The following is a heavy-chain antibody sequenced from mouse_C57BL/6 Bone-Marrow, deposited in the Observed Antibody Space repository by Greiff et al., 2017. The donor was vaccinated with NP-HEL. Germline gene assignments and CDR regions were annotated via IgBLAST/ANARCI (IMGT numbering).Heavy chain of an antibody. D-gene: IGHD4-1*01. CDR1: GYTFTNYW. Sequence: QVQLQQPGTELVKPGASVKLSCKASGYTFTNYWIHWVKQRPGQGLEWIGNINPSNGGSNYNEKFKSKATLTVDKSSSPAYLQLSSLTSEDAAVYYCARSGDWDGKWYFDVWGTGTTVTVSS. V-gene: IGHV1-53*01. J-gene: IGHJ1*03. CDR2: INPSNGGS. CDR3: ARSGDWDGKWYFDV.